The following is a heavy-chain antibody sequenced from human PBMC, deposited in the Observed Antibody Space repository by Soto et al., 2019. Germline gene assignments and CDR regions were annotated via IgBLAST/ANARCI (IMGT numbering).Heavy chain of an antibody. CDR3: ARPRRNIVATILPRMAFDI. CDR1: GGSISSSSYY. J-gene: IGHJ3*02. CDR2: IYYSGST. Sequence: QLQLQESGPGLVKPSETLSLTCTVSGGSISSSSYYWGWIRQPPGKGLEWIGSIYYSGSTYYNPSLKSRVTISVDTSKNQFSLKLSSVTAADTAVYYCARPRRNIVATILPRMAFDIWGQGTMVTVSS. V-gene: IGHV4-39*01. D-gene: IGHD5-12*01.